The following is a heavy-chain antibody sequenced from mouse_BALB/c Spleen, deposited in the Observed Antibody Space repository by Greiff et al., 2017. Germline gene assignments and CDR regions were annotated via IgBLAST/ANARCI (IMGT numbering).Heavy chain of an antibody. D-gene: IGHD2-4*01. CDR2: INPYNGAT. CDR1: GYSFTGYY. CDR3: ARGMITPMDY. V-gene: IGHV1-31*01. Sequence: EVKLMESGPELVKPGASVKISCKASGYSFTGYYMHWVKQSHVKSLEWIGRINPYNGATSYNQNFKDKASLTVDKSSSTAYMELHSLTSEDSAVYYCARGMITPMDYWGQGTSVTVSS. J-gene: IGHJ4*01.